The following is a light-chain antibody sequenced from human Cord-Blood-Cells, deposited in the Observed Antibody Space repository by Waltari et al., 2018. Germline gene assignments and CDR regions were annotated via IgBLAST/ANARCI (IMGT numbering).Light chain of an antibody. J-gene: IGKJ1*01. Sequence: IVLTQSPATLSLSPGERATLSCRASQSVSSYLAWYQQKPGQAPRLLIYDASNRATGIPARFSGSGSGTDFTLTISSLEPEDFAVYYCQQRSNWPPWTFGQGIKVEIK. CDR3: QQRSNWPPWT. CDR1: QSVSSY. CDR2: DAS. V-gene: IGKV3-11*01.